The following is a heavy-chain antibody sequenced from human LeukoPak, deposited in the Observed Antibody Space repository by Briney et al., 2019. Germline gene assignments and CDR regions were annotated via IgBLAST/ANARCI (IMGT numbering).Heavy chain of an antibody. Sequence: GASVKVSCKASGYSFIGYYMHWVRQAPGQGLEWMGWINPYSGGTNYSQKFQGRVAMTRDTSISTAYMELSRLRSDDTAVYYCARATMTDAFDFWGQGTMVIVSP. CDR1: GYSFIGYY. CDR2: INPYSGGT. V-gene: IGHV1-2*02. D-gene: IGHD3-22*01. CDR3: ARATMTDAFDF. J-gene: IGHJ3*01.